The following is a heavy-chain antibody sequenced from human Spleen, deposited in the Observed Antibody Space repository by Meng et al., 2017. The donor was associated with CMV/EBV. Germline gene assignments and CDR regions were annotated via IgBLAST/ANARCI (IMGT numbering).Heavy chain of an antibody. J-gene: IGHJ5*02. CDR2: ISTYNGKT. Sequence: ASVKVSCKASGYSFTSYGVSWVRQAPGQGLEWMGWISTYNGKTNYAQKFQDRVTMTTETSTSTAYMELRSLRSDDTAVYYCASGYCSSTSCYENWFDPWGQGTLVTVSS. CDR1: GYSFTSYG. V-gene: IGHV1-18*01. CDR3: ASGYCSSTSCYENWFDP. D-gene: IGHD2-2*01.